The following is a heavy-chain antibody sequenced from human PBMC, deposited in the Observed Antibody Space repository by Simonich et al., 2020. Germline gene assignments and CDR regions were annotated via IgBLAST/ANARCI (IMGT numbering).Heavy chain of an antibody. D-gene: IGHD1-1*01. J-gene: IGHJ3*02. CDR2: VSTYNGNT. CDR3: ARSTTGTTAFDI. V-gene: IGHV1-18*01. CDR1: GSTFTGNG. Sequence: QVQLVQSGAAVKKPGASVRVSCKASGSTFTGNGISWVRQAPGQGLEVMGWVSTYNGNTNYAQKLQGRVTMPTDTSTSTAYLELRSLRSDDPAVYYCARSTTGTTAFDIWGQGTMVTVSS.